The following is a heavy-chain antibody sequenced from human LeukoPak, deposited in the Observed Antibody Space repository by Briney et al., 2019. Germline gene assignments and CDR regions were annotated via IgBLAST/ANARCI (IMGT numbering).Heavy chain of an antibody. Sequence: PSETLSLTCTVSGGSISSSSYYWGWIRQPPGKGLEWIGYIYYSGSTNYNPSLKSRVTISVDTSKNQFSLKLSSVTAADTAVYYCASSGYSNQNFDYWGQGALVTVSS. CDR3: ASSGYSNQNFDY. V-gene: IGHV4-61*05. D-gene: IGHD4-11*01. CDR1: GGSISSSSYY. J-gene: IGHJ4*02. CDR2: IYYSGST.